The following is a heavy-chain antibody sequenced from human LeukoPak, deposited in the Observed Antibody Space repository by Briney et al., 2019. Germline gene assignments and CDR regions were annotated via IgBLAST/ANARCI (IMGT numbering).Heavy chain of an antibody. D-gene: IGHD1-26*01. CDR2: MNIDGSEK. CDR3: ARDPVEWELLLDY. Sequence: GGSLRLSCAASGFTFSNYWMGWVRQAPGKRPEWVANMNIDGSEKYYADSVKGRFSISGDNARNSVYLQMASLRVEDTAVYYCARDPVEWELLLDYWGQGTLVTVSS. J-gene: IGHJ4*02. CDR1: GFTFSNYW. V-gene: IGHV3-7*01.